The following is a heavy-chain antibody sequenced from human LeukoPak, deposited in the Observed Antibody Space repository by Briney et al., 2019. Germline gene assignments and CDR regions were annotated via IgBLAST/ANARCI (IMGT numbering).Heavy chain of an antibody. CDR3: ARDKVLSGRRTPDAFDI. D-gene: IGHD5-12*01. V-gene: IGHV1-2*02. CDR1: GYTFTGYY. Sequence: ASVKVSCKASGYTFTGYYKHWVRQAPGQGLEWMGWINPNSGGTNYAQKFQGRVTMTRDTSISTAYMELSRLRSDDTAVYYCARDKVLSGRRTPDAFDIWGQGTMVTVSS. J-gene: IGHJ3*02. CDR2: INPNSGGT.